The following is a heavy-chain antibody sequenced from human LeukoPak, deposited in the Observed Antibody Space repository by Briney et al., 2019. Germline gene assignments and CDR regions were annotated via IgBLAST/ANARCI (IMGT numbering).Heavy chain of an antibody. J-gene: IGHJ4*02. V-gene: IGHV3-20*04. CDR1: GFTFDDYG. CDR2: INWNGGST. D-gene: IGHD5-18*01. Sequence: GGSLRLSCAASGFTFDDYGMSWVRQAPGKGLEWVSGINWNGGSTGYADSVKGRFTISRDNPKNSLYLQMNSLRAEDTALYCCARVGGGYSYGPPDHWGQGTLVTVSS. CDR3: ARVGGGYSYGPPDH.